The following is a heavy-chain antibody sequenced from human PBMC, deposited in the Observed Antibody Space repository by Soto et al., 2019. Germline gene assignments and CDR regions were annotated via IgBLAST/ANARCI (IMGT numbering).Heavy chain of an antibody. D-gene: IGHD3-10*01. CDR3: AATDGVYFQH. Sequence: PGGSLRLSCAASGFTFSSYAMSWVRQAPGKGLEWVSDISGSGAGTYYADSVKGRFTISRDNSKNTLYLQMNSLRAEDTAVYYCAATDGVYFQHWGQGTRVTVSS. J-gene: IGHJ1*01. CDR2: ISGSGAGT. V-gene: IGHV3-23*01. CDR1: GFTFSSYA.